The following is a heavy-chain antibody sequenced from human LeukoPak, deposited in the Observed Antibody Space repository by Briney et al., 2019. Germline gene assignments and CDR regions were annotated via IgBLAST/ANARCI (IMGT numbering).Heavy chain of an antibody. V-gene: IGHV4-34*01. CDR1: GGSFSGYY. J-gene: IGHJ4*02. CDR3: ARQIASAGTAGFDF. D-gene: IGHD6-13*01. CDR2: INHSGST. Sequence: PSETLSLTCAVYGGSFSGYYWSWIRQPPGKGLEWIGEINHSGSTNYNPSLKSRVTISVDTSKNQFSLRLRSVTAAGTAVYYCARQIASAGTAGFDFWGQGALVTVSS.